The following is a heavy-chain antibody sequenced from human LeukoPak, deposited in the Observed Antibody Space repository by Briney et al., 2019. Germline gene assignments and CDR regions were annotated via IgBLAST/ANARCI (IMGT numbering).Heavy chain of an antibody. CDR1: GFTFSSHA. J-gene: IGHJ3*02. D-gene: IGHD2-2*01. V-gene: IGHV3-23*01. Sequence: GGSLRLSCAASGFTFSSHAMNWVRQPPGKGLDWVSSIDKSGDGAFYADSVKGRFTISRDNSKNTLYLQMNSLRREDTAVYYCARRGGTSGWGAFDIWGQGAMVTVSS. CDR2: IDKSGDGA. CDR3: ARRGGTSGWGAFDI.